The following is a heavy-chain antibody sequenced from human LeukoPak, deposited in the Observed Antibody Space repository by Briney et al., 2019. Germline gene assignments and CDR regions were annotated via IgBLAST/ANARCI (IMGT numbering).Heavy chain of an antibody. CDR3: ARAGVGATGFDY. CDR2: INPNSGGT. J-gene: IGHJ4*02. V-gene: IGHV1-2*02. Sequence: AASVKVSCKACGYTFTGYYMHWVRQPPGQGLEWMGWINPNSGGTNYAQKFQGRVTMTRDTSISTAYMELSRLRSDDTAVYYCARAGVGATGFDYWGQGTLVTVSS. D-gene: IGHD1-26*01. CDR1: GYTFTGYY.